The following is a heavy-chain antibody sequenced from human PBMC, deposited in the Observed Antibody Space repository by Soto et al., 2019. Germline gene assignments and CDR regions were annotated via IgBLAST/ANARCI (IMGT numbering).Heavy chain of an antibody. J-gene: IGHJ4*02. CDR3: TRAGVLLWFGELSDY. Sequence: GESLKISCTASGFTFCDYAMSWFRQAPGKGLEWVGFIRSKAYGGTTEYAASVKGRFTISRDDSKSIAYLQMNSLKTEDTAVYYCTRAGVLLWFGELSDYWGQGTLVTVSS. CDR2: IRSKAYGGTT. CDR1: GFTFCDYA. V-gene: IGHV3-49*03. D-gene: IGHD3-10*01.